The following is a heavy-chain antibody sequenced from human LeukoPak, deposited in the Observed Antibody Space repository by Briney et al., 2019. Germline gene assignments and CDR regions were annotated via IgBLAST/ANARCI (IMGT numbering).Heavy chain of an antibody. V-gene: IGHV3-30*18. CDR1: GFTFSSYG. D-gene: IGHD5-18*01. CDR2: ISYDGSNK. Sequence: GGSLRLSCAASGFTFSSYGMHWVRQAPGKGLEWVTVISYDGSNKYYADSVKGRFTISRDNSKNTLYLQMNSLRAEDTAVYYCAKEGYNYGPLNSFDIWGQGTMVTVSS. CDR3: AKEGYNYGPLNSFDI. J-gene: IGHJ3*02.